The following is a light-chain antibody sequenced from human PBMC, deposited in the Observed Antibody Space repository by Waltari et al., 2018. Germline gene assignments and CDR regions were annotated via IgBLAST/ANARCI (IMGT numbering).Light chain of an antibody. Sequence: DIVLTQPPGTLSLSPGERAPLSCRASQSVGSTYLAWFQQKPGQAPRPLIYGASRRATGIPDRFSGGGSGPDFTLTISRLEPEDFAVYYCQQYYNSPVTFGGGTKVEIK. J-gene: IGKJ4*01. CDR2: GAS. CDR3: QQYYNSPVT. CDR1: QSVGSTY. V-gene: IGKV3-20*01.